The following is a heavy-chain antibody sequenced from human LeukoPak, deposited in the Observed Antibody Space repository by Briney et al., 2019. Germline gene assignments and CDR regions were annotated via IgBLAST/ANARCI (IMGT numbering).Heavy chain of an antibody. CDR2: IRGGGRTI. CDR1: GFTFSDYY. Sequence: GGSLRLSCAASGFTFSDYYMTWIRQAPGKGLEWLSYIRGGGRTIYYADSVKGRFTISRDNAKKSLYLQMNSLRAGDTAVYYCARALRGYTSGGGDAFDIWGQGTMVTVSS. CDR3: ARALRGYTSGGGDAFDI. D-gene: IGHD5-18*01. V-gene: IGHV3-11*04. J-gene: IGHJ3*02.